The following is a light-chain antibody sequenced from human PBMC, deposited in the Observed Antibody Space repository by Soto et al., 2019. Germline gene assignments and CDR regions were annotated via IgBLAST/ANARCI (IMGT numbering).Light chain of an antibody. V-gene: IGKV3-20*01. CDR1: QSVSSSY. Sequence: EIVLTQSPGTLSLSPGERATLSCRASQSVSSSYLVWYQQKPGQAPRLLIYGASSRATGIPDRFSGSGSGTDFTLTISRLELEDFAVYYCQQYGSSITFGQGTRLEIK. J-gene: IGKJ5*01. CDR2: GAS. CDR3: QQYGSSIT.